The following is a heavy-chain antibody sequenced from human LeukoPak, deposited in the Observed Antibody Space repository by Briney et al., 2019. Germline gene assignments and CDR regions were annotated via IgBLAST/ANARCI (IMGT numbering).Heavy chain of an antibody. CDR3: AGGRRYIYVRFDY. CDR2: IHHSGST. CDR1: CGSFSGYY. D-gene: IGHD5-18*01. V-gene: IGHV4-34*01. J-gene: IGHJ4*02. Sequence: SETLSLTWAVYCGSFSGYYWSLLRQPPGKGLEWIGEIHHSGSTNYNPSLKSRATIPVDTAKNQFSLKLSSVTAADTAVYYGAGGRRYIYVRFDYWGQGTLVTVSS.